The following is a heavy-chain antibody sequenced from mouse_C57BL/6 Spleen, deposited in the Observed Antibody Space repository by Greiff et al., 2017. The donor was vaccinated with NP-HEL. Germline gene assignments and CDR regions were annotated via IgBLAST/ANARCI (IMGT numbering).Heavy chain of an antibody. J-gene: IGHJ4*01. D-gene: IGHD2-1*01. CDR2: INYDGSST. Sequence: EVKLMESEGGLVQPGSSMKLSCTASGFTFSDYYMAWVRQVPEKGLEWVANINYDGSSTYYLDSLKSRFIISRDNAKNILYLQMSSLKSEDTATYYCARGGKRIYYGNYYAMDYWGQGTSVTVSS. CDR1: GFTFSDYY. CDR3: ARGGKRIYYGNYYAMDY. V-gene: IGHV5-16*01.